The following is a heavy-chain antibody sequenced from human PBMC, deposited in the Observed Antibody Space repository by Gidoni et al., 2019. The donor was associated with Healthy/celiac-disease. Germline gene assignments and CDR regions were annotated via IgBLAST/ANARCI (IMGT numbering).Heavy chain of an antibody. D-gene: IGHD3-22*01. CDR3: ARDLHYYDSSGYYYYYGMDV. CDR1: GFTFSRYA. V-gene: IGHV3-30*01. Sequence: QVQLVESGGGVVQPGRSLRLSCAASGFTFSRYAMHWVRQAPGKGLEWVAVISYDGSNKYYADSVKGRFTISRDNSKNTLYLQMNSLRAEDTAVYYCARDLHYYDSSGYYYYYGMDVWGQGTTVTVSS. J-gene: IGHJ6*02. CDR2: ISYDGSNK.